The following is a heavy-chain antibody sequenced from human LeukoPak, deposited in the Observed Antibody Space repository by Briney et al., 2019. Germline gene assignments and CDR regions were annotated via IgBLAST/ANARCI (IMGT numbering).Heavy chain of an antibody. J-gene: IGHJ4*02. V-gene: IGHV3-64*01. CDR2: ISSNGGST. D-gene: IGHD5-18*01. Sequence: PGGSLRLSCAASGFTFSSYAMHWVRQAPGKGLEYVSAISSNGGSTYYANSVKGRFTISRDNSKNTLYLQMGSLRAEDMAVYYCARDDTAMASKRYYFDYWGQGTLVTVSS. CDR1: GFTFSSYA. CDR3: ARDDTAMASKRYYFDY.